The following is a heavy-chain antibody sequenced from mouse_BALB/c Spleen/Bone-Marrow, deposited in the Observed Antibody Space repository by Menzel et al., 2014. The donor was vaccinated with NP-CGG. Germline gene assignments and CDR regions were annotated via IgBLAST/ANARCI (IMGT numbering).Heavy chain of an antibody. CDR3: ARTTGTPYLDY. V-gene: IGHV7-3*02. CDR1: GFTFTDYY. CDR2: IRNKANGYTT. J-gene: IGHJ2*01. D-gene: IGHD4-1*02. Sequence: DVHLVESGGGLVQPGGSLRLSCTTSGFTFTDYYMSWVRQPPGRALEWLGFIRNKANGYTTEYSASVKGRFTISRDSSQSILYLQVNTLRAEDSATYYCARTTGTPYLDYWGQGTTLTVSS.